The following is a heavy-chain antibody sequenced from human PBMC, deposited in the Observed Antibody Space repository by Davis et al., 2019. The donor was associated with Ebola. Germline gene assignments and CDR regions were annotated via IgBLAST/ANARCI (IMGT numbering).Heavy chain of an antibody. CDR1: GFTFSSYG. V-gene: IGHV3-30*03. J-gene: IGHJ3*02. D-gene: IGHD6-13*01. CDR2: ISYDGSNK. Sequence: PGGSLRLSCAASGFTFSSYGMHWVRQAPGKGLEWVAVISYDGSNKYYADSVKGRFTISRDNSKNTLYLQMNSLRAEDTAVYYCASTYSSSWHAFDIWSQGTMVTVSS. CDR3: ASTYSSSWHAFDI.